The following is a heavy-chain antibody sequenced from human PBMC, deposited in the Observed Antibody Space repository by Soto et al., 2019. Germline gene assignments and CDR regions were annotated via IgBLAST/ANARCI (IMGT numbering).Heavy chain of an antibody. D-gene: IGHD3-22*01. J-gene: IGHJ4*02. CDR1: GFSFSSYA. CDR3: AKDLYVDYDSSGYARLAVDY. Sequence: PGGSLRLSCAASGFSFSSYAMSWVRQAPGKGLEWVSAISGSGGSTYYADSVKGRFTISRDNSKNTLYLQMNSLGAEDTAVYYCAKDLYVDYDSSGYARLAVDYWGQGTLVTVSS. V-gene: IGHV3-23*01. CDR2: ISGSGGST.